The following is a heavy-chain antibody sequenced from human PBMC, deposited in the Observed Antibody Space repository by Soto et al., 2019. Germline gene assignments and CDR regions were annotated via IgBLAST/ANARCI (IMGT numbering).Heavy chain of an antibody. CDR2: MSGSGGSS. V-gene: IGHV3-23*01. CDR1: GFTLSSYV. CDR3: AKGSGAYRPYFFDY. Sequence: PGGSLRLSCAASGFTLSSYVMSWVRQAPGKGLEWVSAMSGSGGSSYYADSVKGRFTISRDNSKNTLYLQMNSLRAEDTAVYYCAKGSGAYRPYFFDYWGQGALVTVSS. J-gene: IGHJ4*02. D-gene: IGHD3-16*01.